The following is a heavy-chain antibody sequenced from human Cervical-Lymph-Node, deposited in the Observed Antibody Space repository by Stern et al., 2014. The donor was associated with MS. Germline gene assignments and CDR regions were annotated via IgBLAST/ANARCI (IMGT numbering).Heavy chain of an antibody. D-gene: IGHD2-15*01. CDR3: GRDACRGGGCYFRY. CDR1: GFIFSNYA. Sequence: VQLVESGGGVVQPGRSLRLSCAASGFIFSNYAMHWVRQAPGKGLDWVAFVSNEGSKQFYADSVKGRFTISRDNANNNLYLQMNSLRPEDPAVYYCGRDACRGGGCYFRYWGQGILITVSS. V-gene: IGHV3-30-3*01. J-gene: IGHJ4*02. CDR2: VSNEGSKQ.